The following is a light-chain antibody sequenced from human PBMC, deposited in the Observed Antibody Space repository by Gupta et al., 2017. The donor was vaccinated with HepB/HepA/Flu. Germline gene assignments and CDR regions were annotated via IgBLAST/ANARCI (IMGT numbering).Light chain of an antibody. CDR2: DVS. CDR3: SSYTTSSVPGI. Sequence: QSALTQPASVSGSPGQSITIPCTGTSSDVGFYNYVSWYQQHPGKAPKLMIYDVSNRPSGVSNRFSGSKSGKTASLTISGLQAENEADYYCSSYTTSSVPGIFGGGTKLTVL. J-gene: IGLJ2*01. CDR1: SSDVGFYNY. V-gene: IGLV2-14*03.